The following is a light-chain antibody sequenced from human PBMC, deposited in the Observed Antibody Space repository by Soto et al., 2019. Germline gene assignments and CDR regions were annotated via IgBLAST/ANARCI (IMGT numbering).Light chain of an antibody. V-gene: IGKV1-5*03. J-gene: IGKJ2*01. CDR2: RAS. CDR3: QHYSTYPYT. CDR1: QGISNY. Sequence: DIQMTQSPSTLSASVGDSVTITCRASQGISNYLAWYHQKPGKAPKLLIYRASTLESGVPSRFSGRGSATEFTLSISSLQPDDFATYYCQHYSTYPYTFGQGTKLEIK.